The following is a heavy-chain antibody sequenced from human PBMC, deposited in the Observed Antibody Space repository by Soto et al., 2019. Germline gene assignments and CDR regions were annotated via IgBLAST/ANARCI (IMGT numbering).Heavy chain of an antibody. CDR1: GYVFSNYA. D-gene: IGHD3-10*01. J-gene: IGHJ3*01. CDR2: IDGSGAA. V-gene: IGHV3-23*01. Sequence: EVQLLESGGDLGQPGGSLRLSCVASGYVFSNYAMAWVRQVPGKGLQWVSRIDGSGAAHYGDSVKGRFTMSRDNSKNTLFLQLDRLRVEDTAVYFCAREYSNRGFAFDAWGQGTWVAVSS. CDR3: AREYSNRGFAFDA.